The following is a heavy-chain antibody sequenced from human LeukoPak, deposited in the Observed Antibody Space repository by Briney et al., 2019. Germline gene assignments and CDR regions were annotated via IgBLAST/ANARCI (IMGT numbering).Heavy chain of an antibody. Sequence: SETLSLTCAVYSVSFSGYYGSWIRQPPGKGLEWIGEINHSGSTNYNPSLKSRVTISVDTSKNQFSLKLSSVTAADTAVYYCAREEKQQLAQGYYFDYWGQGTLVTVSS. CDR1: SVSFSGYY. CDR2: INHSGST. CDR3: AREEKQQLAQGYYFDY. J-gene: IGHJ4*02. D-gene: IGHD6-13*01. V-gene: IGHV4-34*01.